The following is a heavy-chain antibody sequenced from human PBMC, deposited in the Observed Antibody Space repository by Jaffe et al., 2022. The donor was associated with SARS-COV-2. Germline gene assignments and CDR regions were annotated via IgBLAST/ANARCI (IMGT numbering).Heavy chain of an antibody. D-gene: IGHD2-15*01. CDR3: ATYFAGWGGTGY. CDR1: GGSITSGRFH. Sequence: QVQLQESGPGLVKPSQTLSLTCIVSGGSITSGRFHWSWIRQPAGKGLEWIGRIDTDGSTTYNPSLKSRVSISMDTSKNHFSLNLSSVTAADTAVYYCATYFAGWGGTGYWGQGTLVTVSS. CDR2: IDTDGST. J-gene: IGHJ4*02. V-gene: IGHV4-61*02.